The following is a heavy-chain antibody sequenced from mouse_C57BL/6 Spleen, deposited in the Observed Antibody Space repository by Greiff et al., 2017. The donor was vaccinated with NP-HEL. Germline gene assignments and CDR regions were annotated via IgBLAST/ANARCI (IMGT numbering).Heavy chain of an antibody. CDR3: ARHKNGTDY. D-gene: IGHD1-3*01. V-gene: IGHV5-6*01. CDR2: ISSGGSYT. Sequence: VKLVESGGDLVKPGGSLKLSCAASGFTFSSYGMSWVRQTPDKRLEWVATISSGGSYTYYPDSVKGRFTISRDNAKNTLYLQMSSLKSEDTAMYYCARHKNGTDYWGQGTTLTVSS. J-gene: IGHJ2*01. CDR1: GFTFSSYG.